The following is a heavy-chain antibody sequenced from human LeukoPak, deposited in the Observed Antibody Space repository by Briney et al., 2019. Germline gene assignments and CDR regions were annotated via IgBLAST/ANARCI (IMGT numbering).Heavy chain of an antibody. J-gene: IGHJ6*03. Sequence: PGGSLRLSCAASGFTFSSYGMHWVRQAPGKGLEWVTFIRYDGSNEYYADSVKGRFSISRDNSKNTLYLEMNSLRAEDTAVYYCAKNGGKLHSYYMDVWGKGTTVTISS. CDR2: IRYDGSNE. V-gene: IGHV3-30*02. D-gene: IGHD4-23*01. CDR1: GFTFSSYG. CDR3: AKNGGKLHSYYMDV.